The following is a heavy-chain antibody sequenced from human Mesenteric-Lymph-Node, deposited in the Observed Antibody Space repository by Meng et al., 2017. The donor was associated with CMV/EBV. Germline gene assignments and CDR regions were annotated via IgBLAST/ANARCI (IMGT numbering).Heavy chain of an antibody. J-gene: IGHJ6*02. CDR3: ARDLGYHYYYGMDV. CDR1: GFTFDDYT. Sequence: GESLKISCAASGFTFDDYTMHWVRQAPGKGLEWVSLISWDGGSTYYADSVKGRFTISRDNAKNSLNLQVNSLRAEDTALYYCARDLGYHYYYGMDVWGQGTTVTVSS. CDR2: ISWDGGST. V-gene: IGHV3-43*01.